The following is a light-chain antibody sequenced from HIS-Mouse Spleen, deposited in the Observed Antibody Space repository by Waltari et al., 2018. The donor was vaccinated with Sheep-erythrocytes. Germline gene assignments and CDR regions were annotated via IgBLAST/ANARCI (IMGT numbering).Light chain of an antibody. Sequence: EIVLTQSPATLSLSPGERATLSCRASQSVSSYLAWYQQKPGQAPRLLIYDASNRATGIPARVSGRGSGTNFTLTISSLEPEDFAVYYCQQRSNWYTFGQGTKLEIK. CDR3: QQRSNWYT. J-gene: IGKJ2*01. CDR1: QSVSSY. CDR2: DAS. V-gene: IGKV3-11*01.